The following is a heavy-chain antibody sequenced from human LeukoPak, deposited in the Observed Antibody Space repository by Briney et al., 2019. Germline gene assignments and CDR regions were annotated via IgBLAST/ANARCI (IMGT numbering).Heavy chain of an antibody. J-gene: IGHJ3*02. D-gene: IGHD3-22*01. Sequence: GGSLRLSCAASGFTVSSNYMSWVRQAPGKGLEWVSVIYSGGSTYYADSVKGRFTISRDNSKNTPYLQMNSLSAEETAGYYCARDDSSGYSAAFDIWGQGTMVTVSS. CDR1: GFTVSSNY. V-gene: IGHV3-66*01. CDR3: ARDDSSGYSAAFDI. CDR2: IYSGGST.